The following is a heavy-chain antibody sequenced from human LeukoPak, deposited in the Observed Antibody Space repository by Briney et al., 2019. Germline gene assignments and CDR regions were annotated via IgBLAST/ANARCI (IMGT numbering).Heavy chain of an antibody. D-gene: IGHD6-19*01. Sequence: PSETLSLTRTVSGYSISSGYYWGWIRQPPGKGLEWIGSIYHSGSTYYNPSLKSRVTISVDTSKNQFSLKLSSVTAADTAVYYCARATSTVAGGGTFDYWGQGTLVTVSS. CDR1: GYSISSGYY. J-gene: IGHJ4*02. CDR2: IYHSGST. CDR3: ARATSTVAGGGTFDY. V-gene: IGHV4-38-2*02.